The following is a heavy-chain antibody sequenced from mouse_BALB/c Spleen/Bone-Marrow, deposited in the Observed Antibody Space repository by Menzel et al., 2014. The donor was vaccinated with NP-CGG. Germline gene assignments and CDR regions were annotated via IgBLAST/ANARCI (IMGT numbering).Heavy chain of an antibody. V-gene: IGHV5-17*02. J-gene: IGHJ1*01. CDR3: ARGGNWDDFDV. CDR1: GFTFSSFG. Sequence: EVQLVESGGGLVQPGGSRKLSCAASGFTFSSFGMHWVRQAPEKGLEWVAYISSGSTAICYADTVKGRFTISRDNPKSTLFLQMTSLRSEDTAMYYCARGGNWDDFDVWGAGTTVTVSS. CDR2: ISSGSTAI. D-gene: IGHD4-1*01.